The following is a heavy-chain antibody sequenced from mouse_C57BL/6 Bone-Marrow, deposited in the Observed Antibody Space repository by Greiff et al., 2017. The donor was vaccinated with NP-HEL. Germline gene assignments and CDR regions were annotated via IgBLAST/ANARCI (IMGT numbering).Heavy chain of an antibody. CDR1: GYTFTSYG. Sequence: QVQLQQSGAELARPGASVKLSCKASGYTFTSYGISWVKQRTGQGLEWIGEIYPRSGNTYYNEKFKGKATLTADKSTSTAYMELRSLTSEDSAVYFCARGGGVTWFAYWGQGTLVTVSA. V-gene: IGHV1-81*01. J-gene: IGHJ3*01. CDR3: ARGGGVTWFAY. D-gene: IGHD1-1*02. CDR2: IYPRSGNT.